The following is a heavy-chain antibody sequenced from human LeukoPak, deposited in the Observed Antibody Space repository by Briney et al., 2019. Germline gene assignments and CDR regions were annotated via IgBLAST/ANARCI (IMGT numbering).Heavy chain of an antibody. CDR3: ARANRVSLYYFDY. J-gene: IGHJ4*02. V-gene: IGHV4-38-2*02. CDR2: IYHSGST. D-gene: IGHD5/OR15-5a*01. CDR1: GYSISSGYY. Sequence: SETLSLTCTVSGYSISSGYYWGWIRQPPGKGLEWIGSIYHSGSTYYNPSLKSRVTISVDTSKNQFSLKLSSVTAADTAVYYCARANRVSLYYFDYWGQGTLVTVSS.